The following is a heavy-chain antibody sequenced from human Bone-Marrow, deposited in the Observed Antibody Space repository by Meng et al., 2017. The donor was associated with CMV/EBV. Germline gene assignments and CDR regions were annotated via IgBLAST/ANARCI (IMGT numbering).Heavy chain of an antibody. Sequence: GGSLRLSCAASGFIFSNYAMSWVRQAPGKGLEWVSVIYSGGSSTYYADSVKGRFTISRDNSKNTLYLQMNSLRAEDTAVYYCARDRITIFGVVMGHDAFDIWGQGTMVTVSS. V-gene: IGHV3-23*03. D-gene: IGHD3-3*01. CDR2: IYSGGSST. CDR1: GFIFSNYA. J-gene: IGHJ3*02. CDR3: ARDRITIFGVVMGHDAFDI.